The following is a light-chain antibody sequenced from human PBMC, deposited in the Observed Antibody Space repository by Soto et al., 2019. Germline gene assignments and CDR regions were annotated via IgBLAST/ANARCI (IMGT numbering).Light chain of an antibody. CDR1: QSVSSSY. V-gene: IGKV3-20*01. J-gene: IGKJ3*01. CDR2: GAS. Sequence: EIVLTQSPGTLSFSPGERATLSFRASQSVSSSYLAWYQQKPGQAPRLLIYGASSRATGIPDRFSGSGSGTDFTLTISRLEPEDFAVYYCQQYGSSRTFGPGTKVDIK. CDR3: QQYGSSRT.